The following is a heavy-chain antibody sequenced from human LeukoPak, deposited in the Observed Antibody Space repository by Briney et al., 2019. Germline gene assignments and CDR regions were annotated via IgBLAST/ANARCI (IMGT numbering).Heavy chain of an antibody. Sequence: PGGSLRLSCAASGFTFSSYWMSWVRQAPGKGLEWVANIKQDGSEKYYVDPAKGRFTISRDNAKNSLYLQMNSLRAEDTAVYYCARDRYYYDSSGYCIDYWGQGTLVTVSS. D-gene: IGHD3-22*01. CDR3: ARDRYYYDSSGYCIDY. V-gene: IGHV3-7*01. CDR2: IKQDGSEK. CDR1: GFTFSSYW. J-gene: IGHJ4*02.